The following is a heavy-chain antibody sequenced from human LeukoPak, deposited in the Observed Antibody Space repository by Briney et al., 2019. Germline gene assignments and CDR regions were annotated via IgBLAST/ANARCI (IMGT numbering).Heavy chain of an antibody. V-gene: IGHV4-61*02. J-gene: IGHJ4*02. Sequence: SQTLSLTCTVSGSSISSGSYYWSWIRQPAGKGLEWIGRIYTSGSTNYNPSLKSRVTISVDTSKNQFSLKLSSVTAADTAVYYCARQIPGIAAAGIPDWGQGTLVTVSS. CDR3: ARQIPGIAAAGIPD. CDR1: GSSISSGSYY. CDR2: IYTSGST. D-gene: IGHD6-13*01.